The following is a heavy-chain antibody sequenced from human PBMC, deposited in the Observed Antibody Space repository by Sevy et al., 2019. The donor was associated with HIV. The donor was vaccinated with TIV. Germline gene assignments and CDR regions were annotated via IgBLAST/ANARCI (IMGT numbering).Heavy chain of an antibody. D-gene: IGHD1-26*01. V-gene: IGHV3-23*01. J-gene: IGHJ4*02. CDR2: ISGSGGNT. CDR3: AREKMGGAELAEFDY. CDR1: GFTFSSYA. Sequence: GGSLRLSCAASGFTFSSYAMSWVRQAPGKGLEWVSAISGSGGNTYYAESVKGRFTVSRDKAKNTLYLQMNSLRAEDSAVYYCAREKMGGAELAEFDYWGQRTLVTVSS.